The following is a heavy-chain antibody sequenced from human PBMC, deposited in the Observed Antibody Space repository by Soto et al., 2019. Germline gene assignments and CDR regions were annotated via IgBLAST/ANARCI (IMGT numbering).Heavy chain of an antibody. Sequence: GGSLRLSCAASGFTFSSYSMNWVRQAPGKGLEWVSYISSSSSTIYYADSVKGRFTISRDKSISTAYLQWSSLKASDTAMYYCARTAAAGKYYYGMDVWGQGTTVTVSS. CDR1: GFTFSSYS. J-gene: IGHJ6*02. CDR3: ARTAAAGKYYYGMDV. D-gene: IGHD6-13*01. CDR2: ISSSSSTI. V-gene: IGHV3-48*01.